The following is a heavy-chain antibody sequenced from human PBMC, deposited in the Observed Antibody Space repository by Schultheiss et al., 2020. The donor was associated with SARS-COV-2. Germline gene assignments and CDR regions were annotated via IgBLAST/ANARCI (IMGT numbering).Heavy chain of an antibody. CDR3: ARDVNYYGSGSYFIQDAFDI. V-gene: IGHV3-64*04. J-gene: IGHJ3*02. CDR1: GFTFSSYA. CDR2: ISSNGGST. Sequence: GGSLRLSCSASGFTFSSYAMHWVRQAPGKGLEYVSAISSNGGSTYYADSVKGRFTISRDNSKNTLYLQMNSLRAEDTAVYYCARDVNYYGSGSYFIQDAFDIWGQGTMVTVAS. D-gene: IGHD3-10*01.